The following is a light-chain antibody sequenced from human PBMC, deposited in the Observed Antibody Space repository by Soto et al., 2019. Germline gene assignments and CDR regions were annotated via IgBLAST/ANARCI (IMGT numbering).Light chain of an antibody. Sequence: DIQMTQSPSTLSASVGDRVTITCRASQSISSWLAWYQRKPGKAPKLLIYDASSLESGVPSRFSGSGSGTEFTLIISGLQPDDSATYYCQQYTNTNNPWMFGQGTKVDIK. V-gene: IGKV1-5*01. CDR1: QSISSW. CDR3: QQYTNTNNPWM. J-gene: IGKJ1*01. CDR2: DAS.